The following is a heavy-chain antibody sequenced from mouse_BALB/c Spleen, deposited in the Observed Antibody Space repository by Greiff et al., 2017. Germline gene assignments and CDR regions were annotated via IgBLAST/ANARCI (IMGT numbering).Heavy chain of an antibody. Sequence: VKLVESGPGLVAPSQSLSITCTVSGFSLTNSGVHWVRQSPGKGLEWLGVIWGDGSTNYNSAFKSRLSISKDNSKSQVFLKMNSLQTDDTARYYCAKKGDRWGQGTSVTVSS. J-gene: IGHJ4*01. CDR1: GFSLTNSG. CDR3: AKKGDR. CDR2: IWGDGST. V-gene: IGHV2-6-6*01.